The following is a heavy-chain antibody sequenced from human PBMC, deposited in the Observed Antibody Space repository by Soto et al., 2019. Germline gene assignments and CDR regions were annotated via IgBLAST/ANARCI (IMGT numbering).Heavy chain of an antibody. CDR1: GGSVSSGSYY. D-gene: IGHD5-18*01. CDR3: ARDLGLYSYGYYYYGMDV. CDR2: IYYSGST. J-gene: IGHJ6*02. Sequence: SETLSLTCTVSGGSVSSGSYYWSWIRQPPGKGLEWIGYIYYSGSTNYNPSLKSRVTISVDTSKNQFSLKLSSVTAADTAVYYCARDLGLYSYGYYYYGMDVWGQGTTVTVSS. V-gene: IGHV4-61*01.